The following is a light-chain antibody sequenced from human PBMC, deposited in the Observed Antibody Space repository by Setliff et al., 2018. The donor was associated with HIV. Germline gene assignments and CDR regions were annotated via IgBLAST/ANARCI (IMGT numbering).Light chain of an antibody. CDR1: SSDVGGYNY. CDR3: SSYTSSSTLGV. CDR2: DVS. Sequence: SVLTQPASVSGSPGQSITISCTGTSSDVGGYNYASWYQQHPGKAPKLMIYDVSNRPSGVSNRFSGSKSGNTASLTISGLQAEDEADYYCSSYTSSSTLGVFGGGTKVTVL. J-gene: IGLJ3*02. V-gene: IGLV2-14*03.